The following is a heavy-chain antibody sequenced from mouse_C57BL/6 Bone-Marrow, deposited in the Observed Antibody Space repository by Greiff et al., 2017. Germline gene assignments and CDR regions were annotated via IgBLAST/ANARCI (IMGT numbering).Heavy chain of an antibody. CDR2: IDPSDSYT. V-gene: IGHV1-50*01. Sequence: QVRLQQPGAELVKPGASVKLSCKASGYTFTSYWMQWVKQRPGQGLEWIGEIDPSDSYTNYNQKFKGKATLTVDTSSSTAYMQLSSLTSEESAVYYCARGGKAYWGQGTLVTVSA. CDR1: GYTFTSYW. J-gene: IGHJ3*01. CDR3: ARGGKAY.